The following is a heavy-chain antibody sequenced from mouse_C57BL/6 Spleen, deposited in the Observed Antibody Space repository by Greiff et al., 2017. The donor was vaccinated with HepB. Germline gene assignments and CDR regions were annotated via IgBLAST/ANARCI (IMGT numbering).Heavy chain of an antibody. V-gene: IGHV1-82*01. Sequence: VQLQESGPELVKPGASVKISCKASGYAFSSSWMNWVKQRPGKGLEWIGRIYPGDGDTNYNGKFKGKATLTADKSSSTAYMQLSSLTSEDSAVYFCARFPGGYAMDYWGQGTSVTVSS. CDR2: IYPGDGDT. J-gene: IGHJ4*01. CDR1: GYAFSSSW. CDR3: ARFPGGYAMDY.